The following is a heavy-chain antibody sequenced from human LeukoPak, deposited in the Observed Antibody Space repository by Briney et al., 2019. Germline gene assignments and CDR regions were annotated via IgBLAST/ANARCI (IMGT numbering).Heavy chain of an antibody. CDR2: INQRGTT. Sequence: SETLSLTCAVYGDSFSWHYWSWIRQPPGKGMEWIGEINQRGTTTYNPSPKSRLTISMDTSRNQYFLNLDSVTAADTAIYYCARPGIRDYFYYMDVWGEGTPVTVSS. J-gene: IGHJ6*03. V-gene: IGHV4-34*01. CDR3: ARPGIRDYFYYMDV. CDR1: GDSFSWHY. D-gene: IGHD3-3*02.